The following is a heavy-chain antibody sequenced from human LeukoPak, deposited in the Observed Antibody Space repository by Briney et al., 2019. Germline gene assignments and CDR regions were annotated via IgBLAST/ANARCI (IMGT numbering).Heavy chain of an antibody. Sequence: PGGSLRLSCAASGFTFGRYAMSWVRQAPGKGLQWVSQIDGSGGALYYADSVKGRFTISRDNSKNTLYLQMNSLRAEDTAVYYCAKIPQVAIFGVPNFDYWGQGTLVTVSS. CDR3: AKIPQVAIFGVPNFDY. D-gene: IGHD3-3*01. CDR1: GFTFGRYA. J-gene: IGHJ4*02. V-gene: IGHV3-23*01. CDR2: IDGSGGAL.